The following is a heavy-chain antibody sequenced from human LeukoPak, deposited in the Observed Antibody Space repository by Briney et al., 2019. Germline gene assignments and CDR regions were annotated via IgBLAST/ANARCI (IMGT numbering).Heavy chain of an antibody. V-gene: IGHV1-69*05. CDR2: IIPIFGTA. D-gene: IGHD6-13*01. CDR3: ASRGIAAAGPLFDY. CDR1: GGTFSSYA. Sequence: SVKVSCKASGGTFSSYAISWVRQAPGQGLEWMGRIIPIFGTANYAQKFLGRVTITTDESTGTAYMELSSLRSEDTAVYYCASRGIAAAGPLFDYWGQGTLVTVSS. J-gene: IGHJ4*02.